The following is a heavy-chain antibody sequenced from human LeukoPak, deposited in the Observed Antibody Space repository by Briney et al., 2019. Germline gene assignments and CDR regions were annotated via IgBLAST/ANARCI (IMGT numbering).Heavy chain of an antibody. V-gene: IGHV1-2*02. CDR1: VYTFTSYD. Sequence: ASAKVSCKASVYTFTSYDINWVRQAPGQGLEWMGWINPNSGGTNYAQKFQGRVTMTRDTSISTAYMELSRLRSDDTAVYYCAREGGATLWFDPWGQGTLVTVSS. J-gene: IGHJ5*02. CDR3: AREGGATLWFDP. D-gene: IGHD1-26*01. CDR2: INPNSGGT.